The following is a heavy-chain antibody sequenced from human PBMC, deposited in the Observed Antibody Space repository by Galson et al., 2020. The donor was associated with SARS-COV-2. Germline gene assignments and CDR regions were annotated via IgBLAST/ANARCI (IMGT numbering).Heavy chain of an antibody. CDR1: GFTFSSYA. CDR2: ILYDGSNK. CDR3: ARELLSDDCVWVSVGASYFSSGMDV. Sequence: GESLKISCAASGFTFSSYAMHWVRQAPGKGLEWVAVILYDGSNKYYADSVKGRFTISRDNSKNTLYLQMNSLRAEDTAVYYCARELLSDDCVWVSVGASYFSSGMDVWGQGTTVTGSS. J-gene: IGHJ6*02. V-gene: IGHV3-30-3*01. D-gene: IGHD3-16*01.